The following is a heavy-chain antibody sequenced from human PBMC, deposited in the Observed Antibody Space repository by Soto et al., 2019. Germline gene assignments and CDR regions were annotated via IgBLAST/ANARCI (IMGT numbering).Heavy chain of an antibody. J-gene: IGHJ4*02. Sequence: PGGSLRLSCAASGFTFSSYSMNWVRQAPGKGLEWVSYISSSSSTIYYADSVKGRFTISTDNAKNSLYLQMNSLRAEDTAVYYFARDHYDSSGYYGHDYSGQGSLVTVSS. CDR2: ISSSSSTI. CDR3: ARDHYDSSGYYGHDY. CDR1: GFTFSSYS. D-gene: IGHD3-22*01. V-gene: IGHV3-48*01.